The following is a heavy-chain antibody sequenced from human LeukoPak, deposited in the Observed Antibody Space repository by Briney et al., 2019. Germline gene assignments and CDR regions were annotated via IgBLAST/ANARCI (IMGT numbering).Heavy chain of an antibody. CDR3: ARAYCSSTSCHFDY. CDR2: IYYSGSA. Sequence: SETLSLTCTVSGGSISSYYWSWIRQPPGKGLEWIGYIYYSGSANYNPSLKSRVTISVDTSKNQFSLKLSSVTAADTAVYYCARAYCSSTSCHFDYWGQGTLVTVSS. CDR1: GGSISSYY. V-gene: IGHV4-59*01. J-gene: IGHJ4*02. D-gene: IGHD2-2*01.